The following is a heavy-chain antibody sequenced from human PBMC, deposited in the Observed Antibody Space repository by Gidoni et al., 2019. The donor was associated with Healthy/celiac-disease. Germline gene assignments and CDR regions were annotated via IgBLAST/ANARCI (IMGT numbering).Heavy chain of an antibody. CDR2: IDCDDDT. CDR1: GFSLSSSGMC. D-gene: IGHD6-13*01. V-gene: IGHV2-70*15. Sequence: QVTLRESGPAPVKPTPTLTLNCTFSGFSLSSSGMCVSWSRPPPGKALEWLASIDCDDDTYYSTSLKTMLTISEDTYKDQMVLTMTNMDPVDTATYYCARINAGNYSSNDWFDPWGQGTLVTVSS. J-gene: IGHJ5*02. CDR3: ARINAGNYSSNDWFDP.